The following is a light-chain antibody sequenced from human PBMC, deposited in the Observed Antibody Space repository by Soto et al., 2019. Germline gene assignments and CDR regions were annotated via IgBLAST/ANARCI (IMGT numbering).Light chain of an antibody. J-gene: IGLJ1*01. CDR3: GSYPCSRIYV. CDR1: SSDVGGCNY. V-gene: IGLV2-14*01. CDR2: DVS. Sequence: QSALTQPASVSGSPGQSITISCTGTSSDVGGCNYVSWYQQLPGKAPKLMIYDVSDRPSGVSNRFSGSQSGNTASLTICGLQAEDEADYYCGSYPCSRIYVFGTGTKGTV.